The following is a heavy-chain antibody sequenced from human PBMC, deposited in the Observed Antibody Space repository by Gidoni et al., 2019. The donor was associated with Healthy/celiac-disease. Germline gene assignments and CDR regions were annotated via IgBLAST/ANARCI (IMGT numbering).Heavy chain of an antibody. CDR1: GFTVSSNY. D-gene: IGHD5-18*01. V-gene: IGHV3-53*01. J-gene: IGHJ4*02. Sequence: EVQLVESGGGLIQPGGSLRLSCAASGFTVSSNYMSWVRQAPGKGLEWVSVIYSGGSTYYADSVKGRFTISRDNSKNTLYLQMNSLRAEDTAVYYCASIRRGYSYGSDYWGQGTLVTVSS. CDR2: IYSGGST. CDR3: ASIRRGYSYGSDY.